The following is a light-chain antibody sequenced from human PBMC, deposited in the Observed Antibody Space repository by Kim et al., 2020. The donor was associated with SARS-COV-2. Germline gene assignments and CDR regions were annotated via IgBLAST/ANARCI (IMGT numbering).Light chain of an antibody. CDR2: DAS. Sequence: EIVLTQSPATLSLSPGERATLSCRASQSVSNYLAWYQQKPGQAPRLLIYDASNRATGIPARFSGSGSGTDFTLTISSLEPADFAVYYCQQRRNWPPITFGQGTRLEIK. J-gene: IGKJ5*01. CDR1: QSVSNY. V-gene: IGKV3-11*01. CDR3: QQRRNWPPIT.